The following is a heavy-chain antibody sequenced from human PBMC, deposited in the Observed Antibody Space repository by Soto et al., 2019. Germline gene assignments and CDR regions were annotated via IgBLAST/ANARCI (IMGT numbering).Heavy chain of an antibody. V-gene: IGHV4-31*03. D-gene: IGHD3-22*01. CDR3: ARRDRSGFSYWLDT. Sequence: QVQLQESGPGLVKASQSLSLTCTVSGGSISSGDYYWSWIRQHPGKGLEWIGTIYFSGTTYYNPSLKSRVTISVDTSKNQFSLNLSSVTAADTAVYYCARRDRSGFSYWLDTWGQGTLVTLSS. CDR1: GGSISSGDYY. CDR2: IYFSGTT. J-gene: IGHJ5*02.